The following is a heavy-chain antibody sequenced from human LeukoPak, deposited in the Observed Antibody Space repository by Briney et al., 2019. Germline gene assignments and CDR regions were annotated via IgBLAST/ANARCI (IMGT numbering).Heavy chain of an antibody. CDR3: ARSSGWRSNDY. CDR1: GFTFSSYW. J-gene: IGHJ4*02. CDR2: IKQDGSEK. D-gene: IGHD6-19*01. V-gene: IGHV3-7*01. Sequence: GGSLRLSCAASGFTFSSYWMSWVRQAPGKGLEWATNIKQDGSEKYYVDSVKGRFTISRDNAKNSLYLQMNSLRAEDTAVYYCARSSGWRSNDYWGQGTLVTVSS.